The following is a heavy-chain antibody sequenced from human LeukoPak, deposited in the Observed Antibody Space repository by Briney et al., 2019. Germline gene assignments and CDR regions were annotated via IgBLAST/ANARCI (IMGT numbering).Heavy chain of an antibody. V-gene: IGHV3-21*01. CDR1: GFTFSSYE. CDR2: ISSSSSHI. CDR3: ARNLRYFDWLLRTNAFDF. D-gene: IGHD3-9*01. J-gene: IGHJ3*01. Sequence: KTGGSLRLSCAASGFTFSSYEMNWVRQAPGKGLEWVSSISSSSSHIYYADSVKGRFTISRDNAKNSLHLQMNSLRAEDTAVYSCARNLRYFDWLLRTNAFDFWGQGTMVTVSS.